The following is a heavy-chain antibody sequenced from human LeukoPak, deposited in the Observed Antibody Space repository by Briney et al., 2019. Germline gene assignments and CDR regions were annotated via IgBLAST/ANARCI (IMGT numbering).Heavy chain of an antibody. CDR1: GGSIRTSDYY. CDR3: ASTSVATKNAFDI. V-gene: IGHV4-39*01. Sequence: SETLSLTCTVSGGSIRTSDYYWGWIRQPPGKGLEWIGNIYYSGSTYYIESLKGRVTISVDTSKNQFSLKVNSATAADTAVYYCASTSVATKNAFDIWGQGTMVTVSS. CDR2: IYYSGST. J-gene: IGHJ3*02. D-gene: IGHD5-12*01.